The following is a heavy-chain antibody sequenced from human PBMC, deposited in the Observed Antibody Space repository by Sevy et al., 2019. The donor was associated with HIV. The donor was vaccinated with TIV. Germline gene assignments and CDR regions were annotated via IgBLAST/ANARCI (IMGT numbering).Heavy chain of an antibody. V-gene: IGHV3-23*01. CDR2: IRISGGNT. CDR3: AKEWTQLSDWYGELDY. D-gene: IGHD6-19*01. Sequence: GGSLRLSCAASGLTFSNYAMSWLRQAPGKGLEWVSGIRISGGNTYYADSVKGRFTISRDNSKNTLYLQMNSLRAEDTAVYYCAKEWTQLSDWYGELDYWGQGSLVTVSS. CDR1: GLTFSNYA. J-gene: IGHJ4*02.